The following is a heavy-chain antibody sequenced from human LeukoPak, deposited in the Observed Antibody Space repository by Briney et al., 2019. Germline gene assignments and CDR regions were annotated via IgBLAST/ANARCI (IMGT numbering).Heavy chain of an antibody. J-gene: IGHJ1*01. CDR3: AWGAAAPSEYFQH. CDR1: GFTFSSYS. Sequence: GGSLRLSCAASGFTFSSYSMNWVRQAPGKGLEWVSSISSSSSYIYYADSVKGRFTISRDNAKNSLYLQMNSLRDEDTAVYYCAWGAAAPSEYFQHSGQGTLVTVSS. V-gene: IGHV3-21*01. CDR2: ISSSSSYI. D-gene: IGHD6-13*01.